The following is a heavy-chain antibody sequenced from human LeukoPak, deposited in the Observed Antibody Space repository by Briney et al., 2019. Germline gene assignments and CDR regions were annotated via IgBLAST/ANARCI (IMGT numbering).Heavy chain of an antibody. CDR1: GGSISSSSYY. D-gene: IGHD3-22*01. J-gene: IGHJ4*02. CDR3: ARSYDSSGYYLGAYFDY. CDR2: IYTSGST. V-gene: IGHV4-61*02. Sequence: SETLSLTCTVSGGSISSSSYYWSWIRQPAGKGLEWIGRIYTSGSTNYNPSLKSRVTISVDTSKNQFSLKLSSVTAADTAVYYCARSYDSSGYYLGAYFDYWGQGTLVTVSS.